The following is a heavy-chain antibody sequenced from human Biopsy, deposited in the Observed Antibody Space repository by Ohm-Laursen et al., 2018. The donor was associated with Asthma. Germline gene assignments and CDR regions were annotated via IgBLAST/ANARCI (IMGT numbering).Heavy chain of an antibody. V-gene: IGHV4-39*01. CDR3: VSPPGY. Sequence: TLSLTCTVSGGSISSSSYYWGWIRRPPGKGLEFIGTIYYSGSTYYNPSLKSRVTLSVDASKNRFSLKLTSVTAADTAVYYCVSPPGYWGQGTRVTVSS. J-gene: IGHJ4*02. CDR1: GGSISSSSYY. CDR2: IYYSGST.